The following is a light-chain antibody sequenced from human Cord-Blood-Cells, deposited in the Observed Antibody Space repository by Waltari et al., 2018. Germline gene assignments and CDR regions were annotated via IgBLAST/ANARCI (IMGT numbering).Light chain of an antibody. Sequence: EIVFTLSPPTLSVSRRERDPLSRGTRQIVSSSYLAWYQQKPGLAPRLHNSDASSRATGIPDRFSGSGSETAFTLTISRPEPEDFAVYYCQQNGSSLWTFGHGTKVEIK. CDR2: DAS. J-gene: IGKJ1*01. V-gene: IGKV3D-20*01. CDR3: QQNGSSLWT. CDR1: QIVSSSY.